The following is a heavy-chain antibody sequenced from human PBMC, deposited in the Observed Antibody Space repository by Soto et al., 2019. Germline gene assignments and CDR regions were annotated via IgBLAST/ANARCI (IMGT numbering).Heavy chain of an antibody. CDR3: APSRPPRLLDY. Sequence: QITLKESGPTLVKPTQTLTLTCTFSGFSLSTDGVGVGWIRQPPGKALEWLALIYWDDDKRYSPSLNSRLTLAKDTSKTQVVLTMPHMDPVDTATYYCAPSRPPRLLDYWGQGTLVTVSS. V-gene: IGHV2-5*02. J-gene: IGHJ4*02. D-gene: IGHD6-6*01. CDR2: IYWDDDK. CDR1: GFSLSTDGVG.